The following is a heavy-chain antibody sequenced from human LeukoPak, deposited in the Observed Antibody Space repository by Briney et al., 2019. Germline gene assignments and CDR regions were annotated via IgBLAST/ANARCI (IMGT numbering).Heavy chain of an antibody. D-gene: IGHD3-10*01. Sequence: SETLSLTCAVYIDSFSNYHWNWIRQTPAKGMEWIGEVNESGGTNISPSLRSRVILSVDTSKNQFSLKLISVTVADTAIYYCARAGRKLATRFDPWGQGTLVTVSS. CDR2: VNESGGT. J-gene: IGHJ5*02. CDR3: ARAGRKLATRFDP. CDR1: IDSFSNYH. V-gene: IGHV4-34*01.